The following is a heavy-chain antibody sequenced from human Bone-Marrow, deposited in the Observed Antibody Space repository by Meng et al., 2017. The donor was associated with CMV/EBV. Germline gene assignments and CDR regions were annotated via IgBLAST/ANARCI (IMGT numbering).Heavy chain of an antibody. V-gene: IGHV3-23*03. D-gene: IGHD1-14*01. CDR1: GFTFSSYA. Sequence: GESLKISCAGSGFTFSSYAMSWVRQAPGKGLEWVSIMYGGGSRTYFADSVKGRFTVSRDNSKNRFYLHMNTVRAEDTAVYYCAKETNLAQWGQGTLVTVS. CDR3: AKETNLAQ. CDR2: MYGGGSRT. J-gene: IGHJ4*02.